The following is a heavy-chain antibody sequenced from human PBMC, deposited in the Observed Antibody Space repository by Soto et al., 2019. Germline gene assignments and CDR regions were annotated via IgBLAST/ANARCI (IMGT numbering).Heavy chain of an antibody. CDR3: TANYYDSSGYYYYYYYGMDV. V-gene: IGHV3-15*01. J-gene: IGHJ6*02. CDR1: GFTFSNAW. CDR2: IKSKTDGGTT. Sequence: GGSLRLSCAASGFTFSNAWMSWVRQAPGKGLEWVGRIKSKTDGGTTDYAAPVKGRFTISRDDSKNTLYLQMNSLKTEETAVYYCTANYYDSSGYYYYYYYGMDVWGQGTTVTVSS. D-gene: IGHD3-22*01.